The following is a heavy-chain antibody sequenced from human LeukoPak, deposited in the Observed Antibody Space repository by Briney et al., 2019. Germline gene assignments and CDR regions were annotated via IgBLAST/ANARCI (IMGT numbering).Heavy chain of an antibody. Sequence: PGGSLRLSCVGSGLTFSNAWMSWVRQAPGKGLEWVGRIKSETDGGTTDYAAPVKGRFTVSRDDSKNTVHLQMNSLKTEDTAMYYCATFSVGRLGGMSWGQGTLVTVSS. CDR1: GLTFSNAW. V-gene: IGHV3-15*01. CDR3: ATFSVGRLGGMS. J-gene: IGHJ4*02. D-gene: IGHD3-16*01. CDR2: IKSETDGGTT.